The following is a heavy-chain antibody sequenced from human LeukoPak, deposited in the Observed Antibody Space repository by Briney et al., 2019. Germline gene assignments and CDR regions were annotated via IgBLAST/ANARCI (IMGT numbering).Heavy chain of an antibody. CDR2: IIPIFGTA. Sequence: GASVNVSCKASGGTFSSYAISWVRQAPGQGLEWMGGIIPIFGTANYAQKFQGRVTITTDESTSTAYMELSSLRSEDTAVYYCARDLPRGRDGYNPGWFDSWGQGTLVTVSS. CDR1: GGTFSSYA. D-gene: IGHD5-24*01. CDR3: ARDLPRGRDGYNPGWFDS. V-gene: IGHV1-69*05. J-gene: IGHJ5*01.